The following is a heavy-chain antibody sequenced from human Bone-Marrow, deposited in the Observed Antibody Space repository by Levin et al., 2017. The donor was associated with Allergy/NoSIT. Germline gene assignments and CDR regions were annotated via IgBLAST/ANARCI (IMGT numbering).Heavy chain of an antibody. D-gene: IGHD3-3*01. J-gene: IGHJ4*02. Sequence: GESLKISCKASGYTFTDYVITWVRQAPGQGLEWMGYISSYYGTTAYGQKFQGRVTMTTDTSTRTAYMELGSLRSDDTAIYYCALGVEYFDDWGQGTLVAVSS. CDR2: ISSYYGTT. CDR3: ALGVEYFDD. V-gene: IGHV1-18*01. CDR1: GYTFTDYV.